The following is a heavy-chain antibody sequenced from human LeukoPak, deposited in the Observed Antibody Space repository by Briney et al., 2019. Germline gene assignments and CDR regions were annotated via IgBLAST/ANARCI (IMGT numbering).Heavy chain of an antibody. D-gene: IGHD3-10*01. Sequence: GRSLRLSCAVSGFTFSPYAMHWVRQAPGKGLEWVAVTSFDGGIKYYADSVKGRFTISRDNSKNTLYLQMNSLRAEDTAVYYCARDRSYYDSRSHQGFDSWGQGTLVTVSS. CDR3: ARDRSYYDSRSHQGFDS. CDR1: GFTFSPYA. V-gene: IGHV3-30-3*01. J-gene: IGHJ4*02. CDR2: TSFDGGIK.